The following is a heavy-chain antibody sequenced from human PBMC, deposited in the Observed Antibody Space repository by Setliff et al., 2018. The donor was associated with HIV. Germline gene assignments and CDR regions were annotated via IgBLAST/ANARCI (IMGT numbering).Heavy chain of an antibody. Sequence: SVKVSCKASGGTFSSYAMSWVRQAPGQGLEWMGGIIPIFGTPTYAQKFQGRVTITADEFTTIAYMELSSLRSEDTAVYYCAKIRNRDYFDNSGYYSPYYFDYWGQGTLVTVSS. CDR1: GGTFSSYA. D-gene: IGHD3-22*01. J-gene: IGHJ4*02. V-gene: IGHV1-69*13. CDR2: IIPIFGTP. CDR3: AKIRNRDYFDNSGYYSPYYFDY.